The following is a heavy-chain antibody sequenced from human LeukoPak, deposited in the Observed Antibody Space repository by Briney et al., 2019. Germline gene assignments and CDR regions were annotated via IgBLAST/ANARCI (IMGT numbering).Heavy chain of an antibody. CDR3: ARGWGSSWFDY. CDR1: GYTFTSYG. Sequence: ASVKVSCKASGYTFTSYGISWVRQAPGQGLEWMGWITPRTGGAKLIQQFQGRVTLTVDTSISTIYMEMRSLTSDDTAVYYCARGWGSSWFDYWGQGSPVAVSS. V-gene: IGHV1-2*02. CDR2: ITPRTGGA. J-gene: IGHJ4*02. D-gene: IGHD3-16*01.